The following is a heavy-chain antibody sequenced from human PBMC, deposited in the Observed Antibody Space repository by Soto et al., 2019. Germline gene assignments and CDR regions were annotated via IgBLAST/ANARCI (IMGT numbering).Heavy chain of an antibody. J-gene: IGHJ4*02. V-gene: IGHV1-69*02. Sequence: QVQLVQSGTEVKKPGSSVKVSCTASGGTFSSYTINWVRQAPGHGPEWMGRFIPMVGMTNYAQKFQGRVTXXXDXXTSTLYMHVNSLRSEDTAVYYCATNYGSGSTHFDYWGQGTLVTVSS. D-gene: IGHD3-10*01. CDR2: FIPMVGMT. CDR3: ATNYGSGSTHFDY. CDR1: GGTFSSYT.